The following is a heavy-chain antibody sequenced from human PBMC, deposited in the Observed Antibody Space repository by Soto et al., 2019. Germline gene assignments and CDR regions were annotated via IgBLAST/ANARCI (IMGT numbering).Heavy chain of an antibody. CDR1: GGSISSGGYY. V-gene: IGHV4-31*03. Sequence: SSETLSLTCTVSGGSISSGGYYWSWIRQHPGKGLEWIGYIYYSGSTYYNPSLKSRVTISVDTSKNQFSLKLSSVTAADTAVYYCAREREELELSFDYWGQGTLVTVSS. CDR2: IYYSGST. D-gene: IGHD1-7*01. CDR3: AREREELELSFDY. J-gene: IGHJ4*02.